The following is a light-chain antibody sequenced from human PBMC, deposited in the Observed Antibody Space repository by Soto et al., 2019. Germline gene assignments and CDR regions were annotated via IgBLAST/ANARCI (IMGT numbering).Light chain of an antibody. CDR2: AAS. V-gene: IGKV1-17*01. CDR1: QGIRND. CDR3: LQHNSYPLT. Sequence: DIQMTQSPSSLSASVGYSFTITWRASQGIRNDLGWYQQKPGKDPERLIYAASSLQSGVPSRFSRSGSGTEFTLTISSLQPEEFATYYCLQHNSYPLTVGGGTTVDIK. J-gene: IGKJ4*01.